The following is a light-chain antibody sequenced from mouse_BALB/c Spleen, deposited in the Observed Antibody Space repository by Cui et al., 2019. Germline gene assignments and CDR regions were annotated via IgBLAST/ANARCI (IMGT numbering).Light chain of an antibody. CDR3: QQYSSYPLT. CDR2: WAS. J-gene: IGKJ4*01. Sequence: DIVITQSHKFMSTSVGDRVRITCKASQDVGTAVAWYQQKPGQSPKLLIYWASTRHTGVPDRFTGSGSGTDFTLTISNVQSEDLADYFCQQYSSYPLTFGSGTKLEIK. CDR1: QDVGTA. V-gene: IGKV6-23*01.